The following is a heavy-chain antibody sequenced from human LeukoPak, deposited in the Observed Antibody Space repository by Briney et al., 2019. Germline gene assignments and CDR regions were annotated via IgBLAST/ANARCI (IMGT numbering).Heavy chain of an antibody. Sequence: ASVKVSCTASGYTFTSYGISWVRQAPGQGLEWMGWISAYNGNTNYAQKLQGRVTMTTDTSTSTAYMELRSLRSDDTAVYYCARVEWHYYDSSGLDYWGQGTLVTVSS. V-gene: IGHV1-18*01. D-gene: IGHD3-22*01. CDR3: ARVEWHYYDSSGLDY. CDR2: ISAYNGNT. J-gene: IGHJ4*02. CDR1: GYTFTSYG.